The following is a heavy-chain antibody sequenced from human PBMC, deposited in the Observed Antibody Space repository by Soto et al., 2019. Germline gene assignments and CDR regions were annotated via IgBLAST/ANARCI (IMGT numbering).Heavy chain of an antibody. D-gene: IGHD4-17*01. Sequence: QVQLQESGPGLVKPSQTLSLTCTVSGGSISSGGYYWSWIRQHPGKGLEWIGYIYYSGSTYYNPSPKRPVTHTRNTSKNQVPPELSSVTAADTAVYYCARGEAGAYGDYAFDYWGQGTLVTVSS. CDR3: ARGEAGAYGDYAFDY. J-gene: IGHJ4*02. V-gene: IGHV4-31*01. CDR1: GGSISSGGYY. CDR2: IYYSGST.